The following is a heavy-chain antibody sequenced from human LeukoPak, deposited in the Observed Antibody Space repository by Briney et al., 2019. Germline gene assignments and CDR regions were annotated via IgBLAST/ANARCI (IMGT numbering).Heavy chain of an antibody. CDR1: GGTFSSYA. CDR3: ARSDSSGYLDY. CDR2: IIPIFGTA. D-gene: IGHD3-22*01. Sequence: SVKVSCKASGGTFSSYAISWVRQAPGQGLEWMGGIIPIFGTANYAQKFQGRVTITRDTSASTAYMELSSLRSEDTAVFYCARSDSSGYLDYWGQGTLVTVSS. V-gene: IGHV1-69*05. J-gene: IGHJ4*02.